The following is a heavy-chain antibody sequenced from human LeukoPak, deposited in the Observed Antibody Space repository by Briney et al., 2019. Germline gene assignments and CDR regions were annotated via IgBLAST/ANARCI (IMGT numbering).Heavy chain of an antibody. D-gene: IGHD6-13*01. J-gene: IGHJ6*02. V-gene: IGHV3-33*01. CDR3: ATYSSTPFGV. CDR1: GFTFSSYG. CDR2: IWYDGSNK. Sequence: GGSLRLSCAASGFTFSSYGMHWVRQAPGKGLEWVAVIWYDGSNKYYADSVKGRFTIPRDNSKNTLYPQMNSLRAEDTAVYYCATYSSTPFGVWGQGTTVTVSS.